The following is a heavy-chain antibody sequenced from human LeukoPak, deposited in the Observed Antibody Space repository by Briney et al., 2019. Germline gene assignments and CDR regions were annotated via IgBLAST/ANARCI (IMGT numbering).Heavy chain of an antibody. D-gene: IGHD6-19*01. CDR1: GGSISSGGYS. J-gene: IGHJ4*02. CDR2: IYHSGST. Sequence: SETLSLTCAVSGGSISSGGYSWSWIRQPPGKGLEWIGYIYHSGSTYYNPSLKSRVTISVDRSKNQFSLKLSSVTAADTAVYYCARSQNTQYGSGWYSPSSGPTGPSDYWGQGTLVTVSS. V-gene: IGHV4-30-2*01. CDR3: ARSQNTQYGSGWYSPSSGPTGPSDY.